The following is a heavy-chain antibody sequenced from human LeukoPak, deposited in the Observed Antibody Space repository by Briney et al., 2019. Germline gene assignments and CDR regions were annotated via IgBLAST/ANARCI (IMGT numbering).Heavy chain of an antibody. CDR1: TDSISSHY. Sequence: PSETLSLTCAVSTDSISSHYWSWIRQPPGKGLEWIGCISYIGSTNYNPSLKSRVTISIDTSKNQFSLKLRSVTAADTAVYYCARDLITVTKGFDIWGQGTMSASLQ. J-gene: IGHJ3*02. D-gene: IGHD4-17*01. CDR2: ISYIGST. CDR3: ARDLITVTKGFDI. V-gene: IGHV4-59*11.